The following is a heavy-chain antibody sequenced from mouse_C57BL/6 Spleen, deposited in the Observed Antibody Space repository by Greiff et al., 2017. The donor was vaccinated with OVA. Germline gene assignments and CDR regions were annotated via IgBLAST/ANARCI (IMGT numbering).Heavy chain of an antibody. J-gene: IGHJ3*01. CDR3: ARAYGNYPPVLPY. V-gene: IGHV1-64*01. Sequence: VQLHQPGAELVKPGASVKLSCKASGYTFTSYWMHWVKQRPGQGLEWIGMIHPNSGSTNYNEKFKSKATLTVDKSSSTAYMQLSSLTSEDSAVYYCARAYGNYPPVLPYWGQGTLVTVSA. CDR1: GYTFTSYW. D-gene: IGHD2-1*01. CDR2: IHPNSGST.